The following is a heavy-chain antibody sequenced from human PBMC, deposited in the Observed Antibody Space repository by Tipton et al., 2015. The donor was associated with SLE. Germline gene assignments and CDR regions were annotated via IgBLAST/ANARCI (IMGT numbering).Heavy chain of an antibody. J-gene: IGHJ5*02. Sequence: TLSLTCTVSGGSINNGDYSWSWVRQPPGKGLEWIGYIFHSGNAYYNPSLKSRVTISVDMSRNQFSLKLTSVTAADTAVYYCARDFRADGNWFDPWGQGTLVTVSS. CDR3: ARDFRADGNWFDP. CDR1: GGSINNGDYS. V-gene: IGHV4-30-2*01. D-gene: IGHD5-24*01. CDR2: IFHSGNA.